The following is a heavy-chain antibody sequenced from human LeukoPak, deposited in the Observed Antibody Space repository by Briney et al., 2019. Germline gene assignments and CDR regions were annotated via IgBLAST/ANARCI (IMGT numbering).Heavy chain of an antibody. CDR2: IKRKPYGGRA. V-gene: IGHV3-15*01. CDR3: ITVYAHEAR. CDR1: GFIYIQAW. Sequence: PGGALRLSCVACGFIYIQAWMDGVRQPGGKGVEGVGRIKRKPYGGRADDAAPVRGRFTISRDDSKNTLYLQMNTLKTEDTAVYFCITVYAHEARWGQGTLVTVSS. D-gene: IGHD5/OR15-5a*01. J-gene: IGHJ4*02.